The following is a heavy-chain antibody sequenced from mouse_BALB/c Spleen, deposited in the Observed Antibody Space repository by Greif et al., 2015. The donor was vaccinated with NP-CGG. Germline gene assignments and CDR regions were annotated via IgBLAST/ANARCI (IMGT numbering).Heavy chain of an antibody. CDR3: ALYGRDFDV. Sequence: EVQLQQSGAELVRPGALVKLSCKASGFNIKDYYMHWVKQRPEQGLEWIGWIDPENGNTIYDPKFQGKASITADTSSNTAYLQLSSLTSEDTAVYYCALYGRDFDVWGAGTTVTVSS. J-gene: IGHJ1*01. D-gene: IGHD1-1*01. CDR2: IDPENGNT. V-gene: IGHV14-1*02. CDR1: GFNIKDYY.